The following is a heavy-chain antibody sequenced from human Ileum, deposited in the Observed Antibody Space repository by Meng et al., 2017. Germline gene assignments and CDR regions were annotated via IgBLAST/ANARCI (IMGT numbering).Heavy chain of an antibody. D-gene: IGHD3-10*01. V-gene: IGHV4-4*07. Sequence: GSLRLSCTVSGGSISSYYWSWIRQPAGKGLEWIGRIYTSGSTNYNPSLKSRVTMSVDTSKNQFSLKLSSVTAADTAVYYCARVGWELGYLDYWGQGTLVTVSS. CDR3: ARVGWELGYLDY. J-gene: IGHJ4*02. CDR1: GGSISSYY. CDR2: IYTSGST.